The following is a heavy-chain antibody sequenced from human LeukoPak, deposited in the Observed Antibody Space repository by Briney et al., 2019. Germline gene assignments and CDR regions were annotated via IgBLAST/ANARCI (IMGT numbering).Heavy chain of an antibody. J-gene: IGHJ5*02. CDR1: GYTFTSYY. Sequence: ASVKVSCKASGYTFTSYYMHWVRQAPGQGLEWMGIINPSGGSTSCAQKFQGRVTMTRDTSTSTVYMELSSLRYEDTAVYYCAGYGGNKGIDPWGQGTLVTVSS. D-gene: IGHD4-23*01. V-gene: IGHV1-46*01. CDR2: INPSGGST. CDR3: AGYGGNKGIDP.